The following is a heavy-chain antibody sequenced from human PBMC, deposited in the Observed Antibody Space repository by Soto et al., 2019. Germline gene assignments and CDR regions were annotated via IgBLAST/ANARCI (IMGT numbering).Heavy chain of an antibody. CDR2: MNPNRTNT. Sequence: QVQLMQSGAEVKKPGASVKVSCKASGYTFTTYDINWVRQAPGQGLEWMGWMNPNRTNTGYAEEVQGRVTMNRDTSISTAYMELSSLRYDDTAVYYCVRGGFLSHDHVIIAPATLGFDPWGQGTLVTVSS. D-gene: IGHD2-2*01. CDR3: VRGGFLSHDHVIIAPATLGFDP. J-gene: IGHJ5*02. CDR1: GYTFTTYD. V-gene: IGHV1-8*01.